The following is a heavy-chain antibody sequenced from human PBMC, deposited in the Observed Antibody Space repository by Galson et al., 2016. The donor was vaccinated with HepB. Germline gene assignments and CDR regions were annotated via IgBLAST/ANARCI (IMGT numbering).Heavy chain of an antibody. J-gene: IGHJ6*02. Sequence: SLRLSCAASGFTFSKYGMHWVRQAPGKGLEWVAVISSDGSKKYYVDSVNGRFTISRDNSKNTLYLQMNSLRAEDTAVYYCAKLEGGLTYYGMDVWGHGTTVTVSS. CDR2: ISSDGSKK. V-gene: IGHV3-33*05. CDR3: AKLEGGLTYYGMDV. D-gene: IGHD3-3*01. CDR1: GFTFSKYG.